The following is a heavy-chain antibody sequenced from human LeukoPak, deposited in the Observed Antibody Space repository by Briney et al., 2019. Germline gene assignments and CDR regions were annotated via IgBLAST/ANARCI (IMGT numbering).Heavy chain of an antibody. D-gene: IGHD6-13*01. CDR3: AKDLGLGSSWYLGDY. CDR2: ISGSGAST. Sequence: GGSLRLSCEGSAFIFSGHWMNWVRQAPGKGLEWVSSISGSGASTYYADPVKGWFTISRDNSKNTLYLQMNSLRAEDTALYYCAKDLGLGSSWYLGDYWGQGALVTVSS. V-gene: IGHV3-23*01. CDR1: AFIFSGHW. J-gene: IGHJ4*02.